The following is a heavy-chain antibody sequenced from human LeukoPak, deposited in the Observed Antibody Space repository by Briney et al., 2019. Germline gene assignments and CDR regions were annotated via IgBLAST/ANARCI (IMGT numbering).Heavy chain of an antibody. V-gene: IGHV4-34*01. J-gene: IGHJ4*02. CDR2: INHSGST. CDR3: ARSWLQLATDY. Sequence: SETLSLTCAVYGGSFSGYYWSWIRQPPGKGLEWIGEINHSGSTSYNPSLKSRVTISVDTSKNQFSLKLSSVTAADTAVYYCARSWLQLATDYWGQGTLVTVSS. CDR1: GGSFSGYY. D-gene: IGHD6-13*01.